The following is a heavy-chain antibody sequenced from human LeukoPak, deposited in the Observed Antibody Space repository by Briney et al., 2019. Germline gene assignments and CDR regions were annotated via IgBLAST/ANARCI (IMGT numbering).Heavy chain of an antibody. CDR2: INTNTGNP. J-gene: IGHJ5*02. D-gene: IGHD3-22*01. Sequence: ASVKVSCKASGYTFTSYAMNWVRQAPGQGLEWMGWINTNTGNPTYAQGFTGRFVFSLDTSVSTAYLQISSLKAEDTAVYYCAQREGDYYDSSGYSYNWFDPWGQGTLVTVSS. CDR1: GYTFTSYA. V-gene: IGHV7-4-1*02. CDR3: AQREGDYYDSSGYSYNWFDP.